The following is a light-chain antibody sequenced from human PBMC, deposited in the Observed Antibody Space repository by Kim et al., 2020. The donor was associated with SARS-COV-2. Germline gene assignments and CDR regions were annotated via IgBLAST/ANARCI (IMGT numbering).Light chain of an antibody. CDR3: QVWDRSTASYV. J-gene: IGLJ1*01. V-gene: IGLV3-9*01. CDR1: HIESKN. CDR2: RDS. Sequence: ALGQTARITCGGNHIESKNVNWCKQKPGQAPVVVIYRDSNRPSGIPERFAGSNSGNTATLTISRAQAGDEADYYCQVWDRSTASYVFGNGTKVTVL.